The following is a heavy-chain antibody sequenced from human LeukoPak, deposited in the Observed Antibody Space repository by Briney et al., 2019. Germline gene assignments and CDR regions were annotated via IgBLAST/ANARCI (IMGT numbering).Heavy chain of an antibody. CDR3: ARNNGMDV. V-gene: IGHV3-7*03. CDR2: VNRDGSET. J-gene: IGHJ6*02. CDR1: GFALSSHW. Sequence: GGSLRLSCAASGFALSSHWMTWARQVPGRGPEWVANVNRDGSETYYLDSVKGRFTISKDNAKNSLYLQMNSLRAEDTALYHCARNNGMDVWGQGTTVIVSS.